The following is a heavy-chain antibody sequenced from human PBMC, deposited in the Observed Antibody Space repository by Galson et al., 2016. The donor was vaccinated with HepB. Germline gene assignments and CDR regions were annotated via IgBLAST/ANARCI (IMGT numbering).Heavy chain of an antibody. J-gene: IGHJ4*02. CDR1: GVSITSNDW. CDR2: IFHSGRV. CDR3: ARQYWGGPSDY. V-gene: IGHV4-4*02. D-gene: IGHD2/OR15-2a*01. Sequence: SETLSLTCAVSGVSITSNDWWSWVRQPPGQGLEWIGQIFHSGRVNYTPSLASRVTISIETSTNHFSLRLTSVTAADTALYYCARQYWGGPSDYWGQGTLVTVSS.